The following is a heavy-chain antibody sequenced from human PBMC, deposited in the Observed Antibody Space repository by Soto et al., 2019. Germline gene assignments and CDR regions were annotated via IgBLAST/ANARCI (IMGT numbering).Heavy chain of an antibody. Sequence: ASVKVSCKASGYTFTSYGISWVRQAPGQGLEWMGWISAYNGNTNYAQKLQGRVTMTTDTSASTAYMELRSLRSDDTAVYYCARAPRPDYYYMDVWGKGTTVNVSS. V-gene: IGHV1-18*01. CDR3: ARAPRPDYYYMDV. J-gene: IGHJ6*03. CDR2: ISAYNGNT. CDR1: GYTFTSYG.